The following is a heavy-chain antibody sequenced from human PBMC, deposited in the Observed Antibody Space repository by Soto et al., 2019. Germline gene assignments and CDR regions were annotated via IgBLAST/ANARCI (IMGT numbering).Heavy chain of an antibody. CDR2: INAGNGNT. CDR1: GYTFTSYA. V-gene: IGHV1-3*01. CDR3: ARSIAVAGTSTPLGWFDP. Sequence: ASVEVSCKASGYTFTSYARQWVRQAPGQRLEWMGWINAGNGNTKYSQKFQGRVTITRDTSASTAYMELSSLRSEDTAVYYCARSIAVAGTSTPLGWFDPWGQGTLVTVSS. J-gene: IGHJ5*02. D-gene: IGHD6-19*01.